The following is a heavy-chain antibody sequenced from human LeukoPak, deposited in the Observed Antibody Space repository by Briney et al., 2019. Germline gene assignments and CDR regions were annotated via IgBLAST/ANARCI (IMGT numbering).Heavy chain of an antibody. CDR2: ISAYNGNT. Sequence: ASVKVSCKASGYTFTNSGISWVRQAPGQGLEWMGWISAYNGNTNYAQKLQGRVTMTTDPSTSTAYMELRRLTPDDTAVYYCAANDYDIVTGSRNNWFDPWGQGTLVTVSS. CDR3: AANDYDIVTGSRNNWFDP. V-gene: IGHV1-18*01. J-gene: IGHJ5*02. D-gene: IGHD3-9*01. CDR1: GYTFTNSG.